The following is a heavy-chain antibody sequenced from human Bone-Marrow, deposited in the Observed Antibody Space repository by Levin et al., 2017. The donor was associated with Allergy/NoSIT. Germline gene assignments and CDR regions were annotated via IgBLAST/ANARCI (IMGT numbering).Heavy chain of an antibody. Sequence: SGPTLLKPTQTLTLTCAFSGFSLSTNGVGVGWIRQPPGKALEWVALIYWDDDKRYSPSLRSRLTITKDTSKNQVVLTMTNADPVDTATYYCAHRRPTGSPWDVGYFDYWGQGNLVTVSS. CDR3: AHRRPTGSPWDVGYFDY. CDR1: GFSLSTNGVG. CDR2: IYWDDDK. D-gene: IGHD1-1*01. V-gene: IGHV2-5*02. J-gene: IGHJ4*02.